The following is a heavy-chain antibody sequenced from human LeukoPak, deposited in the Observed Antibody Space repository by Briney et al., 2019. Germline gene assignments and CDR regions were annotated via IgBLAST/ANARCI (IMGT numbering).Heavy chain of an antibody. V-gene: IGHV3-7*01. CDR2: IKQDGSEK. J-gene: IGHJ6*02. CDR3: AREGMITFGGGTQALYYYYYGMDV. Sequence: PGGSLRLSCAASGFTFNSYAMSWVRQAPGKGLEWVANIKQDGSEKYYVDSVKGRFTISRDNAKNSLYLQMNSLRAEDTAVYYCAREGMITFGGGTQALYYYYYGMDVWGQGTTVTVSS. CDR1: GFTFNSYA. D-gene: IGHD3-16*01.